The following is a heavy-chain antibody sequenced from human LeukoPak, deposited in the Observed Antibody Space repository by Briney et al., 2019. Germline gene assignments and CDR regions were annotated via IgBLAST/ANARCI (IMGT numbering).Heavy chain of an antibody. V-gene: IGHV3-21*01. J-gene: IGHJ4*02. D-gene: IGHD2-2*01. Sequence: PGGSLRLSCAASGFTFSSYTMNWVRQAPGKGLEWVSSISSSSYIYYADSVKGRFTISRDNAKNSLSLQMNSLRAEDTAVYYCARGVPALDYWGQGTLVTVSS. CDR2: ISSSSYI. CDR3: ARGVPALDY. CDR1: GFTFSSYT.